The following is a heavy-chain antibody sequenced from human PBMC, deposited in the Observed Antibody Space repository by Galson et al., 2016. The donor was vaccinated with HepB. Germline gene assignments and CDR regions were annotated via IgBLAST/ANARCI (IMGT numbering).Heavy chain of an antibody. CDR3: ARVNYDFWKNYYYGMDV. V-gene: IGHV3-33*01. J-gene: IGHJ6*02. Sequence: QAPGKGLEWVAVIGRDGVNRFYGGSVKGQFTISRDNSKNTVYLQMNMLRAEDTAVYYCARVNYDFWKNYYYGMDVWGQGTTVTVSS. D-gene: IGHD3-3*01. CDR2: IGRDGVNR.